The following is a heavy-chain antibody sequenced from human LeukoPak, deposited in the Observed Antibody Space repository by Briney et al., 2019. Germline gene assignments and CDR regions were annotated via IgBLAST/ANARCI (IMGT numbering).Heavy chain of an antibody. D-gene: IGHD6-13*01. CDR3: ARDDSLLAAAGVAFDI. CDR2: ISSSGSTI. CDR1: GFTFSSYE. J-gene: IGHJ3*02. V-gene: IGHV3-48*03. Sequence: GGSLRLSCAASGFTFSSYEMNWVRQAPGKGLEWVSYISSSGSTIYYADSVKGRFTISRDNAKNSLYLQMNSLRAEDTAVYYCARDDSLLAAAGVAFDIWGQGTMVNVSS.